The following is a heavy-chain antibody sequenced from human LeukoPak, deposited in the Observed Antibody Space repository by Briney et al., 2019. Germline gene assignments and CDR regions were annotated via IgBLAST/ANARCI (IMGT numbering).Heavy chain of an antibody. V-gene: IGHV3-23*01. CDR3: AKDPKDGYRG. CDR2: ISGSGGST. CDR1: GFTFSSYG. J-gene: IGHJ4*02. Sequence: PGGTLRLSCAASGFTFSSYGMSWVRQAPGKGLEWVSAISGSGGSTYYADSVKGRFTISRHNPKNTLYLQMNSLSAEDTAVYYCAKDPKDGYRGWGQGTLVTVSP. D-gene: IGHD5-24*01.